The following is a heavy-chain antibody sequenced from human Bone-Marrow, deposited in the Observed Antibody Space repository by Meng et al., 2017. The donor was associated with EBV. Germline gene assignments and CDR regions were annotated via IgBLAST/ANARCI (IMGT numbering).Heavy chain of an antibody. J-gene: IGHJ5*02. CDR2: MNPNSGKT. CDR1: GYTFTSYE. V-gene: IGHV1-8*01. Sequence: VKTGGEVEKPGCSANVSGEASGYTFTSYEFNWVRQATGERLECSGCMNPNSGKTGYTQKLQGRVTLTRNTSTRTAYMELSRLTFEDAAVDYCVRDPQTWGQGTLVTVSS. CDR3: VRDPQT.